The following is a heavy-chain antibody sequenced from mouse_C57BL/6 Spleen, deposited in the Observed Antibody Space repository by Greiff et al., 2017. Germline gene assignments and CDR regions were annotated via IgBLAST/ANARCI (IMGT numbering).Heavy chain of an antibody. D-gene: IGHD2-2*01. V-gene: IGHV1-55*01. Sequence: VQLQQPGAELVKPGASVKMSCKASGYTFTRYWITWVKQRPGQGLEWIGDIYPGRGSTNYNEKFKSKATLTVDKSSSTAYMQLSSLTSEDSAVYYCARTCGYGAMDYWGQGTSVTVSS. CDR1: GYTFTRYW. CDR3: ARTCGYGAMDY. J-gene: IGHJ4*01. CDR2: IYPGRGST.